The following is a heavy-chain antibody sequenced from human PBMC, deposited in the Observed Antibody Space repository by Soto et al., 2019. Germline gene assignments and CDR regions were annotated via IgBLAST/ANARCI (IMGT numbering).Heavy chain of an antibody. J-gene: IGHJ4*02. CDR3: GKDYDIVGGVAAFFDY. V-gene: IGHV3-23*01. CDR2: ISGSGGST. CDR1: GFTFGSHG. Sequence: QPGGSLRLSCAASGFTFGSHGMHWVRQAPGKGLEWVSAISGSGGSTYYADSVKGRFTISRDNSKNTLYLQMNSLRAEDTAVYYCGKDYDIVGGVAAFFDYGGKETRFTVPS. D-gene: IGHD2-15*01.